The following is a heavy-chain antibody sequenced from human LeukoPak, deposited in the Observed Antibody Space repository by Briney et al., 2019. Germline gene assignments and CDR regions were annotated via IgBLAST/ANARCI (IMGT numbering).Heavy chain of an antibody. CDR1: GFTLSSYA. V-gene: IGHV3-21*01. D-gene: IGHD6-19*01. CDR3: ARDYSSGWYANMDV. Sequence: GGSLRLSCAASGFTLSSYAMSWVRQGPGKGLEWVSAISVSGNTYHADSVKGRFTISRDNAKNSLYLQMNSLRAEDTAVYYRARDYSSGWYANMDVWGKGTTVTVSS. J-gene: IGHJ6*03. CDR2: ISVSGNT.